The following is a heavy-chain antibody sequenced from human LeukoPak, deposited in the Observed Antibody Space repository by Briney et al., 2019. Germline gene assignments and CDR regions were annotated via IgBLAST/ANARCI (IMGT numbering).Heavy chain of an antibody. CDR3: ARTYDFGRGPPGDAFDN. J-gene: IGHJ3*02. V-gene: IGHV3-48*01. CDR1: GFTFSIFG. D-gene: IGHD3-3*01. CDR2: INARSGIT. Sequence: PGGSLRLSCAASGFTFSIFGLNWVRQAPGKVPEWVSYINARSGITYYADSVQGRFTISRVDAQKAVFLQMNSLRADDTAVYYCARTYDFGRGPPGDAFDNWGPGTLVTVSS.